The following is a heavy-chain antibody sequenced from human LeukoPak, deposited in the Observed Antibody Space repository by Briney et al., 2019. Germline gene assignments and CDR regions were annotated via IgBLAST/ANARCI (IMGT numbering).Heavy chain of an antibody. D-gene: IGHD7-27*01. CDR2: ISSTGGST. CDR1: GFTFSSYT. Sequence: PGGSLRLSCVASGFTFSSYTMHWVRQAPGKGLEFVSGISSTGGSTYYGNSVKGRFTISRDNSKSTLYLQMGSLRAEDMGVYYCARKDHLQTGANDYWGRGTLVSVSS. V-gene: IGHV3-64*01. J-gene: IGHJ4*02. CDR3: ARKDHLQTGANDY.